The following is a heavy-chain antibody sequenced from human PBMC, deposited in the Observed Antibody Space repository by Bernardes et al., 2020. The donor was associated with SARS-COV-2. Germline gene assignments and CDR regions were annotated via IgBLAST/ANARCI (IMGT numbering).Heavy chain of an antibody. CDR1: GFNFNSYA. D-gene: IGHD4-17*01. CDR2: ISSSSSYI. CDR3: ARDMDYGRGGY. Sequence: GGSLRLSCAASGFNFNSYAMNWVRQAPGKGLEWVSSISSSSSYIYYADSVKGRFTISRDNAKNSLYLQMNSLRAEDTAVYYCARDMDYGRGGYWGQGTLVTVSS. V-gene: IGHV3-21*01. J-gene: IGHJ4*02.